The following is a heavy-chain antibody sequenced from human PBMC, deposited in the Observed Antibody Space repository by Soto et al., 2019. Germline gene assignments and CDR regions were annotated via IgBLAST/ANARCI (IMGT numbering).Heavy chain of an antibody. CDR3: ARDVGREQQGPLDV. CDR2: ISSSSSYI. J-gene: IGHJ6*02. D-gene: IGHD6-13*01. V-gene: IGHV3-21*01. Sequence: GGSLRLSCAASGFTFSSYSMNWVRQAPGKGLEWVSSISSSSSYIYYADSVKGRFTISRDNAKNSLYLQMNSLRAEDTAVYYCARDVGREQQGPLDVWGQGTTVTVSS. CDR1: GFTFSSYS.